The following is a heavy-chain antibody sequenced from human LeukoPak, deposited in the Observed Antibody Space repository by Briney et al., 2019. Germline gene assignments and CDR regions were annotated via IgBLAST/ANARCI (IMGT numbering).Heavy chain of an antibody. CDR1: GFTFSTYG. CDR3: ARDSGHAFDI. Sequence: GGSLRLSCVAPGFTFSTYGMHWVRQAPGKGLEWVAVIWYDGSNKYYGDSVKGRFTISRDNPKNTLYLQMNSLRAEDTAVYYCARDSGHAFDIWGQGTMVTVSS. D-gene: IGHD6-25*01. J-gene: IGHJ3*02. V-gene: IGHV3-33*01. CDR2: IWYDGSNK.